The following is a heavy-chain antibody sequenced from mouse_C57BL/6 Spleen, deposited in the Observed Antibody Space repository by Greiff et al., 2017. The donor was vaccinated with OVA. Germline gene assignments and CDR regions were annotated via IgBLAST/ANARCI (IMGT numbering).Heavy chain of an antibody. CDR2: IRNKANGYTT. V-gene: IGHV7-3*01. CDR3: ARYYYGSSFDY. Sequence: EVQLVESGGGLVQPGGSLSLSCAASGFTFTDYYMSWVRQPPGKALEWLGFIRNKANGYTTEYSASVRGRFTISREKSQSILYLQMNALRADDSATYYCARYYYGSSFDYWGQGTTLTVSS. J-gene: IGHJ2*01. CDR1: GFTFTDYY. D-gene: IGHD1-1*01.